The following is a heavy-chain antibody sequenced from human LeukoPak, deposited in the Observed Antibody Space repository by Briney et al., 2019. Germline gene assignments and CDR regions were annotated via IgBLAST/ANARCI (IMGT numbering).Heavy chain of an antibody. V-gene: IGHV3-23*01. CDR2: ISGSGGST. J-gene: IGHJ4*02. Sequence: GGSLRLSCAASGFTFSSYAMNWVRQAPGKGLEWVSSISGSGGSTYYADSVKGRFTISRDNSKNTLYLQMNSLRAEDTAIYYRAKDLLPVAANWWGQGTLVTVSS. D-gene: IGHD6-19*01. CDR1: GFTFSSYA. CDR3: AKDLLPVAANW.